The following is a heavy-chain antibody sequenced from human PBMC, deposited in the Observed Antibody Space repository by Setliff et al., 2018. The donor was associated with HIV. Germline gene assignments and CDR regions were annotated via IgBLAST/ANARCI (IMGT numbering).Heavy chain of an antibody. CDR3: ARENYDSSMDV. CDR1: GGSISSGGYY. CDR2: IYYNGRT. D-gene: IGHD3-3*01. Sequence: SETLSLTCTVSGGSISSGGYYWNWIRQYPVKGLEWIGHIYYNGRTLFNPALGTRLNMSVDTSENQFSLHLNSVTAADTAVYYCARENYDSSMDVWGQGTTVTVSS. V-gene: IGHV4-31*03. J-gene: IGHJ6*02.